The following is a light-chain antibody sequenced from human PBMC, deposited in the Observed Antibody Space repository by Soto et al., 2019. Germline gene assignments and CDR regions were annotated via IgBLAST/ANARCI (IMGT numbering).Light chain of an antibody. CDR3: QQYGRSPKT. CDR1: QSVSSTY. J-gene: IGKJ1*01. Sequence: EIVLTQAPGTLSLSAGERATLSCRASQSVSSTYLAWYQQKPGQAPRLLISGASSRATGIPDRFSGSGSGTDFTLTTTRLEHEDFAVYYCQQYGRSPKTFGQGTKVDI. V-gene: IGKV3-20*01. CDR2: GAS.